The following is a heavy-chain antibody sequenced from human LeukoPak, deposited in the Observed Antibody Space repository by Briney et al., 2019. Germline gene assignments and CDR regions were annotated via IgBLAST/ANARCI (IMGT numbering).Heavy chain of an antibody. CDR2: INHSGST. CDR3: ARTRSVFGVAN. D-gene: IGHD3-3*01. Sequence: SETLSLTCAVYGGSFSGYYWSWIRQPPGKGLEWIGEINHSGSTNYNPSLKSRVTISVDTSKNQFSLKLSSVTAADTAVYYCARTRSVFGVANWGQGTLVTVSS. V-gene: IGHV4-34*01. CDR1: GGSFSGYY. J-gene: IGHJ4*02.